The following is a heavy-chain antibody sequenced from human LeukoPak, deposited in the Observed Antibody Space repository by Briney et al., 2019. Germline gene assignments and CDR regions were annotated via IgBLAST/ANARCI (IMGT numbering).Heavy chain of an antibody. D-gene: IGHD2-2*01. Sequence: PGASVTVSCKASGYTFTGYYMHWVRQAPGQGLEWMGIINPSGGSTSYAQKFQGGVTMTRDMSTSTVYMELSSLRSEDTAVYYCARADYCSSTSCYLHYWGQGTLVTVSS. CDR3: ARADYCSSTSCYLHY. CDR1: GYTFTGYY. CDR2: INPSGGST. V-gene: IGHV1-46*01. J-gene: IGHJ4*02.